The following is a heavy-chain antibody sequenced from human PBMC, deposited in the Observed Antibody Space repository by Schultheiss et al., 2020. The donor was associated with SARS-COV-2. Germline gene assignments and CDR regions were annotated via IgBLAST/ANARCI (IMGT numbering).Heavy chain of an antibody. Sequence: GESLKISCAASGFTFSSYGMHWVRQAPGKGLEWVSSISSSSSYIYYADSVKGRFTISRDNDKNSLYLQMNSLRAEDTAVYYCARDRVPGDPLVYWGQGTLVTVSS. D-gene: IGHD2-21*02. V-gene: IGHV3-21*01. CDR3: ARDRVPGDPLVY. CDR1: GFTFSSYG. CDR2: ISSSSSYI. J-gene: IGHJ4*02.